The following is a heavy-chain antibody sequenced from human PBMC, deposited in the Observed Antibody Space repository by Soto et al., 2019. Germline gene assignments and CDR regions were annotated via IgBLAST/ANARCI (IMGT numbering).Heavy chain of an antibody. CDR1: GGSFSGYY. J-gene: IGHJ6*02. CDR3: ARGRGGQLVFGYYYYGMDV. Sequence: SETLSLTCAVYGGSFSGYYWSWIRQPPGKGLEWIGEINHSGSTNHNPSLKSRVTISVDTSKNQFSLKLSSVTAADTAVYYCARGRGGQLVFGYYYYGMDVWGQGTTVTV. V-gene: IGHV4-34*01. D-gene: IGHD6-13*01. CDR2: INHSGST.